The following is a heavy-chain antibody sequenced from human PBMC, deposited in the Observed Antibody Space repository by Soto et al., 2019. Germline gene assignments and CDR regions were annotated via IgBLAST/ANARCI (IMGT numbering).Heavy chain of an antibody. J-gene: IGHJ4*02. D-gene: IGHD3-16*01. CDR3: ARERVITFGGRGFYDY. V-gene: IGHV4-38-2*02. Sequence: PSETLSLTCAVSGYSISSGYYWGWIRQPPGKGLEWIGSIYHSGSTYYNPSLKSRVTISVDTSKNQCSLKLSSVTAADTAVYYCARERVITFGGRGFYDYWGQGTLVTVSS. CDR2: IYHSGST. CDR1: GYSISSGYY.